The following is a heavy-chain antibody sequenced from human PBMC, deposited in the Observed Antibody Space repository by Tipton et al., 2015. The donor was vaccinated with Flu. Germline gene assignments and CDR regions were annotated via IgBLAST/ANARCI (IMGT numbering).Heavy chain of an antibody. Sequence: TLSLTCSVSGDSIGSDYYWGWIRQPPGKGLEWIGNIHRSGNTYRNPSLKSRVTISVDTSKNLFSLKLSSVTVADTAVYYCSRSHYNASGGTLTYFDLWGRGTLVTVSS. CDR3: SRSHYNASGGTLTYFDL. D-gene: IGHD3-10*01. J-gene: IGHJ2*01. CDR1: GDSIGSDYY. V-gene: IGHV4-38-2*01. CDR2: IHRSGNT.